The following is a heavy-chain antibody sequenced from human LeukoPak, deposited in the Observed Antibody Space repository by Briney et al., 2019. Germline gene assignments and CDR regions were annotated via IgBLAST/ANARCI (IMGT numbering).Heavy chain of an antibody. J-gene: IGHJ4*02. V-gene: IGHV3-33*01. CDR3: AREKHCSSTRCYAGAFDY. D-gene: IGHD2-2*01. CDR2: IWFDGSNK. Sequence: PGRSLRLSCAASGFTFSSYGMHWVRQAPGKGLEWVAIIWFDGSNKFYADSVKGRFTISRDNSKNTLYLQTNSLRAEDTAVYYCAREKHCSSTRCYAGAFDYWGQGTLVTVSS. CDR1: GFTFSSYG.